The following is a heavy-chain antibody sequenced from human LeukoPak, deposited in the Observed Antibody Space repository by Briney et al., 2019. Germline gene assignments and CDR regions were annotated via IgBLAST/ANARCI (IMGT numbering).Heavy chain of an antibody. Sequence: QAGGSLRLSCTASGFSFGDDAWSWFRQAPGRGLEFVSFIRKKGYGETTDYAASVRGRFTISRDDAKSTAYLQMNSLEIEDTALYYCSRGLHDHGDSNYYFDQWGRGTQVTVSS. CDR3: SRGLHDHGDSNYYFDQ. CDR1: GFSFGDDA. D-gene: IGHD4-17*01. CDR2: IRKKGYGETT. J-gene: IGHJ4*02. V-gene: IGHV3-49*03.